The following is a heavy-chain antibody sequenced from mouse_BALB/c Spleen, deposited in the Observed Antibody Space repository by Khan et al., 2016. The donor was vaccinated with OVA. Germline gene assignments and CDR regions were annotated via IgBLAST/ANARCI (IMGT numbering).Heavy chain of an antibody. V-gene: IGHV2-4-1*01. CDR2: IWRGGST. CDR3: TRVYYRYDRYFDV. Sequence: QVQLKQSGPGLVQPSQSLSITCTVTDFSLSTYGIHWVRQSPGKGLEWLGVIWRGGSTDYNAAFISRLSISKDNSKSQVFFKMNSLQTDDTAIYYCTRVYYRYDRYFDVWGAGTTGTVAS. CDR1: DFSLSTYG. D-gene: IGHD2-14*01. J-gene: IGHJ1*01.